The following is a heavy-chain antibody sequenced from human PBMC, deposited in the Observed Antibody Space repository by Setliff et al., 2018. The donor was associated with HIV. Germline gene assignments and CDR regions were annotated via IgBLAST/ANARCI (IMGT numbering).Heavy chain of an antibody. CDR2: INTNTGNP. D-gene: IGHD3-22*01. J-gene: IGHJ3*02. Sequence: ASVKVSCKASGYTFTSYAMNWVRQAPGQGLEWMGWINTNTGNPTYAQGFTGRFVFSLDTSVSTAYLQISSLKAEDTAVYSCATPQNYYDSSGYYSRAAFDIWGQGTMVTVSS. V-gene: IGHV7-4-1*02. CDR3: ATPQNYYDSSGYYSRAAFDI. CDR1: GYTFTSYA.